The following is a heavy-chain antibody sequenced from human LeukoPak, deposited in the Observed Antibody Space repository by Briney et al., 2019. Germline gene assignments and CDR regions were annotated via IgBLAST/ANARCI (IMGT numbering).Heavy chain of an antibody. CDR1: GFTFDDYA. D-gene: IGHD2-2*02. V-gene: IGHV3-9*01. Sequence: GGSLRLSCAASGFTFDDYAMHWVRQAPGKGLEWVSGISWNSGSIGYADSAKGRFTISRDNAKNSLYLQMYSLRAEDTAVYYCARGAVVVPAAILLFYWGQGTLVTVSS. J-gene: IGHJ4*02. CDR2: ISWNSGSI. CDR3: ARGAVVVPAAILLFY.